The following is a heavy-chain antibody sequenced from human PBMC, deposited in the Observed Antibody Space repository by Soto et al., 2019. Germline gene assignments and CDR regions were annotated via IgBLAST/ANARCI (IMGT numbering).Heavy chain of an antibody. CDR2: ISYDGSNK. V-gene: IGHV3-30*18. CDR1: GFTFSSYG. D-gene: IGHD3-22*01. Sequence: GGSLRLSCAASGFTFSSYGMHWVRQAPGKGLEWVAVISYDGSNKYYADSVKGRFTISRDNSKNTLYLQMNSLRAEDTAVYYCAKELYDSSGYFGSPYYYYGVDVWGQGTTVTVSS. J-gene: IGHJ6*02. CDR3: AKELYDSSGYFGSPYYYYGVDV.